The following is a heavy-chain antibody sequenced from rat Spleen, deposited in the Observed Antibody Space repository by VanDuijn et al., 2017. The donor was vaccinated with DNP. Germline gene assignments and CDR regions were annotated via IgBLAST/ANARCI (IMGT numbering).Heavy chain of an antibody. J-gene: IGHJ4*01. CDR1: GFSLTAYT. Sequence: QVHLKESGPGLVQPSQTLSLTCTVSGFSLTAYTITWVRQPPGKGLDWIAAISGGQTTYYSSALKSRLTISRDPSKSKVFLHMNSPQTEDTAIYFCASHITGPYVLDVWGQGTSVTVSS. D-gene: IGHD1-12*01. CDR2: ISGGQTT. CDR3: ASHITGPYVLDV. V-gene: IGHV2-6*01.